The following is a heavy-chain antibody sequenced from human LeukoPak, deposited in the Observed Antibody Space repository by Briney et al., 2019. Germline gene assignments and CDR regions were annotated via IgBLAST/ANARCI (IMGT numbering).Heavy chain of an antibody. CDR2: INHSGST. CDR1: GGSFSGYY. V-gene: IGHV4-34*01. CDR3: ARSGGSSSAWYGHHDAFDI. J-gene: IGHJ3*02. D-gene: IGHD6-19*01. Sequence: SETLSLTCAVYGGSFSGYYWSWIRQPPGKGLEWIGEINHSGSTNYNPSLKSRVTISVDTSKNQFSLKLSSVTAADTAVYYCARSGGSSSAWYGHHDAFDIWGQGTMVTVSS.